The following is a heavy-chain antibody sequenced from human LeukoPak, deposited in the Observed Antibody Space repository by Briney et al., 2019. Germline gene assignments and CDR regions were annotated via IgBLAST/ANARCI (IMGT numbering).Heavy chain of an antibody. CDR1: GGTFSSYA. J-gene: IGHJ4*02. CDR3: ARGTWNRYYYDSSGYYYQPQAFDY. CDR2: IIPIFGTA. D-gene: IGHD3-22*01. V-gene: IGHV1-69*05. Sequence: GSSVKVSCKASGGTFSSYAISWVRQAPGQGLEWMGGIIPIFGTANYAQKFQGRVTITTDESTSTAYMELSSLRSEDTAVYYCARGTWNRYYYDSSGYYYQPQAFDYWGQGTLVTVSS.